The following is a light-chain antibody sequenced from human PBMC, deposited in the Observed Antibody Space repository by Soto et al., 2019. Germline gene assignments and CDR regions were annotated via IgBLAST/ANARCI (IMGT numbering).Light chain of an antibody. CDR1: QSVSSD. V-gene: IGKV3-15*01. CDR2: GAS. J-gene: IGKJ1*01. CDR3: QQYNTWHPKMA. Sequence: EVTQSPATLSVFPGETATLSCRASQSVSSDLAWYQQRPGQAPRLLIYGASTRATGIPARFRGSGSGTEFRLTISSLQSEDFATYYCQQYNTWHPKMAFGRGTKVEIK.